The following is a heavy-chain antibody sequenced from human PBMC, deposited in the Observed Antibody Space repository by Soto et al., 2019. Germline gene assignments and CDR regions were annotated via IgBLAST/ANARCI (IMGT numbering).Heavy chain of an antibody. D-gene: IGHD3-3*01. CDR2: MNPNSGNT. CDR3: ARRADFGVVIRRGGHYYFDY. CDR1: GYTFTSYD. J-gene: IGHJ4*02. Sequence: ASVKVSCKASGYTFTSYDINWVRQATGQGLEWMGWMNPNSGNTGYAQKFQGRVTMTRNTSISTAYMELSSLRSEDTAVYYCARRADFGVVIRRGGHYYFDYWGQGTLVTVS. V-gene: IGHV1-8*01.